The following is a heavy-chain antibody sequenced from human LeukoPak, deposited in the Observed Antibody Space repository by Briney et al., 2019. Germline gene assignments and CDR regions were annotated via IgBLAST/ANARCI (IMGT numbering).Heavy chain of an antibody. Sequence: GGSLRLSCAASGFTFSSYWMSWVRQAPGKGLERVANIKKDGSEKYSVDSVKGRFTISRDNTKKSLYLQMNSLRAEDTAVYYCAELGITMIGGVWGKGTTVTISS. CDR1: GFTFSSYW. V-gene: IGHV3-7*01. D-gene: IGHD3-10*02. J-gene: IGHJ6*04. CDR3: AELGITMIGGV. CDR2: IKKDGSEK.